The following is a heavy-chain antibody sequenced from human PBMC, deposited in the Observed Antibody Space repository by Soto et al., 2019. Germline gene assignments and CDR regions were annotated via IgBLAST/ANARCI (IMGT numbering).Heavy chain of an antibody. CDR2: TYYSGRI. Sequence: SETLSLTCNVSGRAISSSDHYWGWIRQSPGQGLQWLGTTYYSGRIDYNPSLKSRVTISVDTSKNQLSLRLASMTAADTATYRCATDLGGEDKVVAVAAPGMYDYFNIWGQGTRVTVSS. D-gene: IGHD2-21*02. J-gene: IGHJ3*02. CDR1: GRAISSSDHY. CDR3: ATDLGGEDKVVAVAAPGMYDYFNI. V-gene: IGHV4-39*01.